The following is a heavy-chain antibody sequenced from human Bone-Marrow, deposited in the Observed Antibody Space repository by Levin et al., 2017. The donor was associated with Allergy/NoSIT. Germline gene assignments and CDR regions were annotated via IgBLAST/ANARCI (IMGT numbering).Heavy chain of an antibody. CDR2: ISYDGSNK. D-gene: IGHD3-16*01. V-gene: IGHV3-30*18. Sequence: GGSLRLSCEASGFSFSFYGMHWVRQAPGKGLEWVALISYDGSNKYYPDSVKGRFTISRDNSKNTLSLHMSSLRAEDTAVYYCAKAWGGQANHYYYYGMDVWGQGTTVTVSS. CDR3: AKAWGGQANHYYYYGMDV. J-gene: IGHJ6*02. CDR1: GFSFSFYG.